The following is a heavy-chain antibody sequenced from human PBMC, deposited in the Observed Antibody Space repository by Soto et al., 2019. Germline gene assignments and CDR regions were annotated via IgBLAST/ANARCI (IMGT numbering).Heavy chain of an antibody. V-gene: IGHV3-23*01. CDR2: ISGSGAST. Sequence: EVQLLESGGGLVQPGGSLRLSCAASGFTFSSYAMSWVRQAPGNVLEWVSAISGSGASTYYADSVKGRFTISRDNSANRLYVQMNSLRAEDTALYYCAKDAWANLNTGHYNDAFDIWGQGTMVTVSS. CDR3: AKDAWANLNTGHYNDAFDI. J-gene: IGHJ3*02. D-gene: IGHD1-1*01. CDR1: GFTFSSYA.